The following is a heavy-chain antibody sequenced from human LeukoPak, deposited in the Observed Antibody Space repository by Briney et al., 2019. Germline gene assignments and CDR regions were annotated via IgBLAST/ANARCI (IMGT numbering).Heavy chain of an antibody. J-gene: IGHJ3*02. D-gene: IGHD5-18*01. V-gene: IGHV4-34*01. CDR1: GGSFSGYY. Sequence: SETLSLTCAVYGGSFSGYYWSWIRQPPGKGLEWIGEINHSGSTNYNPSLKSRVTISADTSKNQFSLKLSPVTAADTAVYYCATLWLRGLVAFDIWGQGTMVTVSS. CDR2: INHSGST. CDR3: ATLWLRGLVAFDI.